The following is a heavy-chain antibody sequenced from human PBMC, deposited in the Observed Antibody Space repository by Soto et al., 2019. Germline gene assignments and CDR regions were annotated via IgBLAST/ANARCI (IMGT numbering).Heavy chain of an antibody. J-gene: IGHJ6*02. D-gene: IGHD2-15*01. CDR2: IWYDGSNK. Sequence: QVQLVESGGGVVQPGRSLRLSCAASGFTFSSYGMHWVRQAPGKGLEWVAVIWYDGSNKYYADSVKGRFTISRDNSKNTLYLQMSSLRAEDTAVYYCARGKGCSGGSCYGYYYYYYGMDVWGQGTTVTVSS. CDR1: GFTFSSYG. V-gene: IGHV3-33*01. CDR3: ARGKGCSGGSCYGYYYYYYGMDV.